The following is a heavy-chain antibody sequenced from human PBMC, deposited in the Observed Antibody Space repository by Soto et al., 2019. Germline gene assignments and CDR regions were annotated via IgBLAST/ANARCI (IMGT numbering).Heavy chain of an antibody. J-gene: IGHJ4*02. D-gene: IGHD2-15*01. V-gene: IGHV3-53*04. Sequence: EVHLVESGGGLVQPGGSLRLSCATSGFTFSSSYMSWIRQAPGKGLEWVSVFYSGGSTFYADSVKGRFTISRHNSQNTLYLQMNSLRADDTAVYYCARGGGGYCSGGACYHLDYWGQGTLVTVSS. CDR2: FYSGGST. CDR3: ARGGGGYCSGGACYHLDY. CDR1: GFTFSSSY.